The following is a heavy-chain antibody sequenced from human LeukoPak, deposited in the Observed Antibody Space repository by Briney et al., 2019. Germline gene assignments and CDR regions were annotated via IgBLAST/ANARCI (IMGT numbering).Heavy chain of an antibody. Sequence: SETLSLTCTVSGDSISSYYWSWIRQPPGKGLEWIGYIYYSGSTNYNPSLKSRVTISVDTSKNQFSLKLSSVTAADTAVYYCARVGYDSSGYYYYYMDVWGKGTTVTVSS. CDR2: IYYSGST. CDR1: GDSISSYY. J-gene: IGHJ6*03. D-gene: IGHD3-22*01. V-gene: IGHV4-59*01. CDR3: ARVGYDSSGYYYYYMDV.